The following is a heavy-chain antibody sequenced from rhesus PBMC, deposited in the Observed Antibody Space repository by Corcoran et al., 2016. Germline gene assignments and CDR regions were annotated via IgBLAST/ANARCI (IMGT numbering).Heavy chain of an antibody. J-gene: IGHJ4*01. CDR3: AKIDFWSGYSYFAS. V-gene: IGHV4S7*01. D-gene: IGHD3-3*01. Sequence: QVQLQESGPGLLKPSETLSLTCAVPGGSISGGYGWGGVRPPPGQGLEWVGTNYSSRGNTYYNPSLQSRVTVSTDTSKNQFSLKLRSVTAADTAVYYCAKIDFWSGYSYFASWGQGVLVTVSS. CDR2: NYSSRGNT. CDR1: GGSISGGYG.